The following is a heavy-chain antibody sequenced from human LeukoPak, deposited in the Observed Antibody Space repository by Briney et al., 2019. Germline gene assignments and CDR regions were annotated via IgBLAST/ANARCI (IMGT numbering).Heavy chain of an antibody. CDR1: GYTFTSYD. CDR3: ARGGYDFWSVYSRFGALYYMDV. J-gene: IGHJ6*03. D-gene: IGHD3-3*01. Sequence: ASVKVSCKASGYTFTSYDINWVRQPTGQGLEWMGWMNPNSGNTGYAKKFQGRVTITRNTSTSTAYMELSSLRSEETAVYYCARGGYDFWSVYSRFGALYYMDVWGKGTTVTVSS. V-gene: IGHV1-8*03. CDR2: MNPNSGNT.